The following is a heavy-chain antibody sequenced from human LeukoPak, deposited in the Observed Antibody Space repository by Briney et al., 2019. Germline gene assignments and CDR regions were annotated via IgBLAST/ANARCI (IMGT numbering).Heavy chain of an antibody. J-gene: IGHJ4*02. D-gene: IGHD4-17*01. V-gene: IGHV3-23*01. CDR2: ISGSGGST. CDR1: GFTFSSYA. Sequence: GGSLRLSCAASGFTFSSYAMSWVRRAPGKGLEWVSAISGSGGSTYYADSVKGRFTISRDSSKNTLYLQMNSLRAEDTAVYYCAKRSRNYGVDYWGQGTLVTVSS. CDR3: AKRSRNYGVDY.